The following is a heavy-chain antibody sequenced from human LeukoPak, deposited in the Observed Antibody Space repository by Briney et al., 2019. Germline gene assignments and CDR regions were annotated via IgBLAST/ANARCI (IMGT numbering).Heavy chain of an antibody. V-gene: IGHV1-18*01. D-gene: IGHD2-15*01. CDR2: ISAYNGNT. J-gene: IGHJ4*02. Sequence: GASVKVSCKASGYTFTSYGISWVRQAPGQGVEWMGWISAYNGNTNYAQKLQGRVTITTDTSTSTAYMELRSLRSDDTAVYYCARDERYCSGGSCYSGGEGYWGQGTLSPSPQ. CDR3: ARDERYCSGGSCYSGGEGY. CDR1: GYTFTSYG.